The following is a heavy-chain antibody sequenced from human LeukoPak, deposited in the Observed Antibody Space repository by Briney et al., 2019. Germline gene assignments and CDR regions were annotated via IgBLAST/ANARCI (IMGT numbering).Heavy chain of an antibody. Sequence: PSETLSLTCAVYGGSFSGYYWGWIRQPPGKGLEWIGSIYHTENTHYNPSLKSRVTISADTSNNQFSLKLSSVTAADTAVYYCARGTYYYDSSALRDAFDIWGQGTMVTVSS. J-gene: IGHJ3*02. D-gene: IGHD3-22*01. CDR2: IYHTENT. V-gene: IGHV4-34*01. CDR3: ARGTYYYDSSALRDAFDI. CDR1: GGSFSGYY.